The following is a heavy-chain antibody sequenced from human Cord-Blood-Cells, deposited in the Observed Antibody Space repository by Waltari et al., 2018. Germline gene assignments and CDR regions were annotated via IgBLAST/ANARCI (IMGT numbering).Heavy chain of an antibody. CDR3: ATDSRAAGTRGFDY. CDR2: LDPEDGET. D-gene: IGHD6-13*01. V-gene: IGHV1-24*01. Sequence: QVQLVQSGAEVKKPGASVKVSCKVSGYTLTELSMHWVRQAPGKGLEWMGGLDPEDGETIDAQKFQGRVTMTEDTSTDTAYMELSSLRSEDTAVYYCATDSRAAGTRGFDYWGQGTLVTVSS. CDR1: GYTLTELS. J-gene: IGHJ4*02.